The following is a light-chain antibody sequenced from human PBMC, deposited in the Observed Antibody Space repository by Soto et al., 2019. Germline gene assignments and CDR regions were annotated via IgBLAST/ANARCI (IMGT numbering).Light chain of an antibody. CDR1: QSLNTK. V-gene: IGKV3-15*01. CDR2: GAT. J-gene: IGKJ2*01. Sequence: VMTQSPAPLSVSPGERVTLSCRACQSLNTKLAWYQQKPGQAPRLLISGATARAPGIPARFSGSGSGTEFTLTISSLQSEDFAVYFCQQYNIWPYTFGQGTKVDIK. CDR3: QQYNIWPYT.